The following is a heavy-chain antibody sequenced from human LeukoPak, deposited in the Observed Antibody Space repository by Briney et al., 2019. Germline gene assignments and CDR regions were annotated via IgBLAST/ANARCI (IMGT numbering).Heavy chain of an antibody. Sequence: PGGSLRLSCVASGFIVSNNYMTWVRQAPGKGLEWVSTLYSSGSTYYADSVRGRFTISRDNAKNSLYLQMNSLRAEDTAVYYCAREDPYGGGFDYWGQGTLVTVSS. CDR2: LYSSGST. CDR1: GFIVSNNY. J-gene: IGHJ4*02. D-gene: IGHD4/OR15-4a*01. V-gene: IGHV3-53*01. CDR3: AREDPYGGGFDY.